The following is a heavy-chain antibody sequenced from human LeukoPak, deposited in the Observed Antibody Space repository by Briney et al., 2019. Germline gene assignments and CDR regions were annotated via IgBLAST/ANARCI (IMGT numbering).Heavy chain of an antibody. Sequence: SETLSLTCTVSGGSISSSSYYWGWIRQPPGKGLEWIGSIYYSGSTYYNPSLKSRVTISVDTTKNQFSLKLSSVTAADTAVYYCARAWPYSGSYYASHYYYMDVWGKGTTVTVSS. D-gene: IGHD1-26*01. V-gene: IGHV4-39*01. J-gene: IGHJ6*03. CDR3: ARAWPYSGSYYASHYYYMDV. CDR2: IYYSGST. CDR1: GGSISSSSYY.